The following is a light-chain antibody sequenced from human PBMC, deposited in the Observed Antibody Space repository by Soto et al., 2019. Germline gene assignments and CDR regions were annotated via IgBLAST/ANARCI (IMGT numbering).Light chain of an antibody. Sequence: EIVLTQSPGTLSLSPGERATLSCRASQSVSSSYLAWYQQKPGQAPRLLIYGASSRATGIPDRFSGSGSGTDFTLTISRLEPEDFAVYYCQQYGSQPGTFGQGTRLEIK. V-gene: IGKV3-20*01. J-gene: IGKJ5*01. CDR1: QSVSSSY. CDR2: GAS. CDR3: QQYGSQPGT.